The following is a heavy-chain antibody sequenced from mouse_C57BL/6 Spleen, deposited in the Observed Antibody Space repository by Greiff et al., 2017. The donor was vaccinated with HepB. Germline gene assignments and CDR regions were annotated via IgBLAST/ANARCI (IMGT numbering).Heavy chain of an antibody. V-gene: IGHV1-61*01. CDR1: GYTFTSYW. D-gene: IGHD4-1*01. CDR3: ARWAGTGYAMDY. CDR2: IYPSDSET. Sequence: QVQLKQPGAELVRPGSSVKLSCKASGYTFTSYWMDWVKQRPGQGLEWIGNIYPSDSETHYNQKFKDKATLTVDKSSSTAYMQLSSLTSEDSAVYYCARWAGTGYAMDYWGQGTSVTVSS. J-gene: IGHJ4*01.